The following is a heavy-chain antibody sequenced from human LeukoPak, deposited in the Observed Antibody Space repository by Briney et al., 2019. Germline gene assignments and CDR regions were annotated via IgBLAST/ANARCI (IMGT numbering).Heavy chain of an antibody. CDR3: ARYYDFWSGTPRFDP. D-gene: IGHD3-3*01. CDR2: IYYSGST. Sequence: SETLSLTCTVSGGSISSSSYYWGWIRQPPGKGLEWIGSIYYSGSTYYNPSLKSRVTISVDTSKNQFSLKLSSVTAADTAVYYCARYYDFWSGTPRFDPWGQGTLVTVSS. V-gene: IGHV4-39*01. J-gene: IGHJ5*02. CDR1: GGSISSSSYY.